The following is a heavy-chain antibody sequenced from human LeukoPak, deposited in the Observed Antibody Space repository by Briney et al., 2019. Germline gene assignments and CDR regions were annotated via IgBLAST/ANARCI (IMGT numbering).Heavy chain of an antibody. V-gene: IGHV3-30*18. CDR1: GFSFSSYG. CDR3: AKDPDHFGSGYYFDY. CDR2: VSYDGSNK. Sequence: GGSLRLSCAASGFSFSSYGMHWVRQAPGKGLEWVAVVSYDGSNKYYADFVKGRFTISRDNSKNTLYLQMNSLRAEDTAVYYCAKDPDHFGSGYYFDYWGQGTLVTVS. J-gene: IGHJ4*02. D-gene: IGHD3-10*01.